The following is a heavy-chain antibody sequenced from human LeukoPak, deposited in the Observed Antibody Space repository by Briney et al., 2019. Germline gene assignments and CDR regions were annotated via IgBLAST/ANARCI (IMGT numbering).Heavy chain of an antibody. V-gene: IGHV3-7*03. CDR1: GFTFSTYW. CDR2: INQDGSGE. CDR3: AKDLMPYGAAAGPFDY. D-gene: IGHD6-13*01. Sequence: GGSLRLSCAASGFTFSTYWMSWVRQAPGKGLEWVANINQDGSGEYYVDSVKGRFTISRDNAKNSLYLQMNSLRAEDTAVYYCAKDLMPYGAAAGPFDYWGQGTLVTVSS. J-gene: IGHJ4*02.